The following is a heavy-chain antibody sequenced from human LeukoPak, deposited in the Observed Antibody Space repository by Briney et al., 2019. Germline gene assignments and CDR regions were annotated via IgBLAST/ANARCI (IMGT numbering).Heavy chain of an antibody. CDR1: GFTFGSYD. CDR3: ARAAYSSTWYSRYFDL. CDR2: IGTAGEI. J-gene: IGHJ2*01. Sequence: GGSLRLSCAASGFTFGSYDMHWVRQATGKGLEWVSGIGTAGEIYYPGSVKGRFTISRENAKNSLYLQMNSLRAGDTAVYYCARAAYSSTWYSRYFDLWGRGTLVTVSS. D-gene: IGHD6-13*01. V-gene: IGHV3-13*01.